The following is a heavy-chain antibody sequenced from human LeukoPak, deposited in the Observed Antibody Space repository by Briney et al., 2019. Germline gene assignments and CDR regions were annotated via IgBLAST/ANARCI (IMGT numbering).Heavy chain of an antibody. J-gene: IGHJ4*02. V-gene: IGHV4-59*08. D-gene: IGHD6-25*01. Sequence: ASETLSLTCSVPGGPISSYYWSWIRQPPGKGLEWIGYIYYSGSTNYNPSLKSRVTISVDTSKNQFSLKLSSVTAADTAVYYCARVGSNPYYFDYWGQGTLVTVSS. CDR1: GGPISSYY. CDR3: ARVGSNPYYFDY. CDR2: IYYSGST.